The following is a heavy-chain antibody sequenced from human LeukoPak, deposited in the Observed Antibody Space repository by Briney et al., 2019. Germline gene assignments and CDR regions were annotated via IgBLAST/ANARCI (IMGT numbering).Heavy chain of an antibody. V-gene: IGHV1-69*06. J-gene: IGHJ4*02. CDR3: ARAIDYDILTGSPYYFDY. Sequence: SVKVSCKASGGIFSSYAISWVRQAPGQGLEWMGGIIPIFGTANYAQKFQGRVTITADKSTSTAYMELSSLRSEDTAVYYCARAIDYDILTGSPYYFDYWGQGTLVTVSS. CDR2: IIPIFGTA. D-gene: IGHD3-9*01. CDR1: GGIFSSYA.